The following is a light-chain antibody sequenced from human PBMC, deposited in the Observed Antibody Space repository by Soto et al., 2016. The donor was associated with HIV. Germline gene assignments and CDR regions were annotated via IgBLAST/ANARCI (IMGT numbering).Light chain of an antibody. V-gene: IGLV3-21*03. CDR1: NIGTKS. CDR3: QVWDSTNDHYV. Sequence: SYVLTQPPSVSVAPGKTARITCGGNNIGTKSVHWYQQKPGQASVLVVYDDTDRPSGIPERFSASNSGNTATLTISRVEAGDEADYHCQVWDSTNDHYVFGTGTKVTVL. CDR2: DDT. J-gene: IGLJ1*01.